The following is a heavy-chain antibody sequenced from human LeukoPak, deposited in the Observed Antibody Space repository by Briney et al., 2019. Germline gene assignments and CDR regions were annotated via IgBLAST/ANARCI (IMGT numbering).Heavy chain of an antibody. CDR3: ARHVHRYCSSTSCLPLDY. CDR1: GYSFTSYW. Sequence: GESLKISCKGSGYSFTSYWIGWVRQMPGKGLEWMGRIDPSDSYTNYSPSFQGHVTISADKSISTAYLQWSSLKASDTAMYYCARHVHRYCSSTSCLPLDYWGQGTLVTVSS. CDR2: IDPSDSYT. D-gene: IGHD2-2*01. V-gene: IGHV5-10-1*01. J-gene: IGHJ4*02.